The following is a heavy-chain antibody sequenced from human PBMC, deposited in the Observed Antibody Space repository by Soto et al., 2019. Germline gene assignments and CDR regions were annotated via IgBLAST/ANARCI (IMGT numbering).Heavy chain of an antibody. CDR3: ARVACQSLDS. J-gene: IGHJ4*02. CDR2: INPNDEGP. Sequence: GASVKVSCKASGYTLTHYHMHSVRQAPGQGLEWMGIINPNDEGPRYAQRLQGRVSMTRDTSTSTVYRERSSLRSEDSAVYYCARVACQSLDSWGQGTLVTVSS. CDR1: GYTLTHYH. V-gene: IGHV1-46*04. D-gene: IGHD5-12*01.